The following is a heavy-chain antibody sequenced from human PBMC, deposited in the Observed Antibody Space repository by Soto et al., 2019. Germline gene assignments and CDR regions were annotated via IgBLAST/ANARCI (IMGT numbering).Heavy chain of an antibody. V-gene: IGHV4-59*01. CDR1: GGSISSYY. J-gene: IGHJ4*02. CDR3: ARVQSDLITFHPHFDY. D-gene: IGHD3-16*01. CDR2: IYYSGST. Sequence: QVQLQESGPGLVKPSETLSLTCTVSGGSISSYYWSWIRQPPGKGLEWIGYIYYSGSTNYNPSLKSRVTISVDTSKNQFSLKLSSVTAADTAVYYCARVQSDLITFHPHFDYWGQGTLVTVSS.